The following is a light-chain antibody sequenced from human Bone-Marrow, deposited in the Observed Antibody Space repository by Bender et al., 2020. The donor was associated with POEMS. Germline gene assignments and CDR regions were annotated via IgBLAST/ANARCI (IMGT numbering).Light chain of an antibody. V-gene: IGLV3-21*02. Sequence: SSVLTQPPSVSVAPGQTASITCAGNNIGNKNVHWYQQRPGQAPVLAVYDTSDRPSGIPERFSGSNSGNTATLTISRVEAGDEADYYCQVWDSSRDHYVFGTGTKVTVL. CDR1: NIGNKN. CDR3: QVWDSSRDHYV. CDR2: DTS. J-gene: IGLJ1*01.